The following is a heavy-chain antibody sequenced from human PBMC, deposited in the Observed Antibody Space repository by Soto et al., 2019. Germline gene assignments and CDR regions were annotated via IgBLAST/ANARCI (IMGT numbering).Heavy chain of an antibody. D-gene: IGHD3-3*01. V-gene: IGHV2-26*01. CDR1: GFSLSNARMG. J-gene: IGHJ6*02. CDR3: ARVPYYDFWSGYQPVYYYYGMDV. CDR2: IFSNDEK. Sequence: SGPTLVNPTETLTLTCTVSGFSLSNARMGVSWIRQPPGKALEWLAHIFSNDEKSYSTSLKSRLTISKDTSKSQVVLTMTNMDPVDTATYYCARVPYYDFWSGYQPVYYYYGMDVWGQGT.